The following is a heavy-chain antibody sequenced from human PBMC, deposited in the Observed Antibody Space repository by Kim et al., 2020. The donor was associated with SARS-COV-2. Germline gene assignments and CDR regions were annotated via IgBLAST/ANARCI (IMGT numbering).Heavy chain of an antibody. CDR3: ARGWLQLGSDY. D-gene: IGHD5-18*01. V-gene: IGHV4-59*01. J-gene: IGHJ4*02. CDR2: IYYSWST. CDR1: GGSISSYY. Sequence: SETLSPTCTVSGGSISSYYWSWIRQRPGKGLEWMGFIYYSWSTNYNSSPTLRSTISVSTSKNQFPLSLSSVTAADAAAYYYARGWLQLGSDYWGQGTL.